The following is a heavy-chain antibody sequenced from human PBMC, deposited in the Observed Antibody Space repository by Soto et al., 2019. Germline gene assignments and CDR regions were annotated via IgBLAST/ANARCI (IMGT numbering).Heavy chain of an antibody. CDR2: INAGNGNT. D-gene: IGHD6-19*01. V-gene: IGHV1-3*01. J-gene: IGHJ4*02. CDR3: ARAVAVPADFDY. Sequence: ASVKVSCKASGYTFTGYAMHWVRQAPGQRLEWMGWINAGNGNTKYSQKFQGRVTITRDTSASTAYMELSSLRSEDTAVYYCARAVAVPADFDYWGQGTLVTVSS. CDR1: GYTFTGYA.